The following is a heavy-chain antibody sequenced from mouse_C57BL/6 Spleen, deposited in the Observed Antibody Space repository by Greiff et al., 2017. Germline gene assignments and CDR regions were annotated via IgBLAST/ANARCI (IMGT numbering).Heavy chain of an antibody. CDR3: ARRATVVATDAMDY. V-gene: IGHV1-72*01. Sequence: QVQLQQPGAELVKPGASVKLSCKASGYTFTSYWMHWVKQRPGRGLEWIGRIDPNSGGTKYNEKFKSKATLTVDKPASTAYMQLSSLTSEDSAVYYCARRATVVATDAMDYWGQGTSVTVSS. D-gene: IGHD1-1*01. CDR2: IDPNSGGT. J-gene: IGHJ4*01. CDR1: GYTFTSYW.